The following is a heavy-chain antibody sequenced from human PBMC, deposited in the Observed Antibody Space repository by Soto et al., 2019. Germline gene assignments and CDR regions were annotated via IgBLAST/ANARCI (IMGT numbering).Heavy chain of an antibody. CDR1: GGSFSDNY. V-gene: IGHV4-34*01. CDR2: ISPSGTT. D-gene: IGHD3-10*01. CDR3: VTSLWFGTQPEI. Sequence: QVQLQQWGAGLLKPSETLSLTCAVYGGSFSDNYWTWFRQPPGKGLEWIGEISPSGTTKYIPSLKSRVSISADTSKKRFSLKVTSVTAADTAVYYCVTSLWFGTQPEIWGQGTLVTVSS. J-gene: IGHJ4*02.